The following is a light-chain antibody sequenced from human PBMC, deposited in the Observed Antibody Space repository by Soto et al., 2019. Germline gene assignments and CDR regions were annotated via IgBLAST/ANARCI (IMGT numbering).Light chain of an antibody. J-gene: IGLJ1*01. CDR3: SSYAGANRV. CDR2: EVT. V-gene: IGLV2-8*01. Sequence: QSALTQPPSASGSPGQSVTISCTGTSSDVGANNYVSWYQQHPGKAPKLMIYEVTKRPSGVPYRFSGSKSGNTASLTVSGLQAEDEADYYCSSYAGANRVFGTGTKVTVL. CDR1: SSDVGANNY.